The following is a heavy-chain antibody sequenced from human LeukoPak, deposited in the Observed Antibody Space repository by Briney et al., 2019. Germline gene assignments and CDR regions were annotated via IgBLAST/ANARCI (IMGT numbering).Heavy chain of an antibody. D-gene: IGHD5-18*01. V-gene: IGHV3-72*01. J-gene: IGHJ3*02. CDR1: GFTLSDHN. CDR3: AREGYNYGSDAFDI. Sequence: GGSLRLSCVASGFTLSDHNMDWVRQATGKGLEWVGRSRKRGNKYVTENAASVKGRFTISRDDSNNSLYLQMNGLRTEDTAVYYCAREGYNYGSDAFDIWGQGTMVTVSS. CDR2: SRKRGNKYVT.